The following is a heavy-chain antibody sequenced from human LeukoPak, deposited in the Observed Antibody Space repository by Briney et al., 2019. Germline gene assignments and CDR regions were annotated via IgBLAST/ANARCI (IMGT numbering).Heavy chain of an antibody. CDR2: INPSGGST. CDR3: ARDHYYDSSGYYSRTLRY. Sequence: ASVKVSCKASGYTFTSYYMHWVRQAPRQGLEWMGIINPSGGSTSYAQKFQGRVTMTRDTSTSTVYMELSSLRSEDTAVYYCARDHYYDSSGYYSRTLRYWGQGTLVTVSS. J-gene: IGHJ4*02. V-gene: IGHV1-46*01. D-gene: IGHD3-22*01. CDR1: GYTFTSYY.